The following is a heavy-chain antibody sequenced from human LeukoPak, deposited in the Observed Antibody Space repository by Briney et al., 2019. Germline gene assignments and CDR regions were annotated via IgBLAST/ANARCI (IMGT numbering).Heavy chain of an antibody. D-gene: IGHD3-10*01. CDR3: AREEVITMEFYGMDV. CDR1: GGTFSSYA. Sequence: SVKVSCKASGGTFSSYAISWVRQAPGQGLEWMGGIIPIFGTANYAQKFQGRVTITADESTSTAYMELSSLRSEDTAVYYCAREEVITMEFYGMDVWGQGTTVTVSS. V-gene: IGHV1-69*13. CDR2: IIPIFGTA. J-gene: IGHJ6*02.